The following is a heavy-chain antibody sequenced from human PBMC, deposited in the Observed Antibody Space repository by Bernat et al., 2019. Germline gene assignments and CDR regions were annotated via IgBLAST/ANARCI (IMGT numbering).Heavy chain of an antibody. Sequence: QVQLVESGGGVVQPGRSLRLSCAASGFTFSSYAMHWVRQAPGKGLEWVAVISYDGSNKYYADSVKGRFTISRDNSKNTLYLQMNSLRAEDTAVYYCARDYTSSWLVLYYFDYWGQGTLVTVSS. CDR3: ARDYTSSWLVLYYFDY. V-gene: IGHV3-30-3*01. J-gene: IGHJ4*02. CDR2: ISYDGSNK. D-gene: IGHD6-13*01. CDR1: GFTFSSYA.